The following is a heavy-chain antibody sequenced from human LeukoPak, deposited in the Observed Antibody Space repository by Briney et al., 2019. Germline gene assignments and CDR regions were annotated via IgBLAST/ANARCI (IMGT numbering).Heavy chain of an antibody. CDR2: ISTYNGDT. CDR3: ARGVYPYYFDY. J-gene: IGHJ4*02. CDR1: GYTFTSYG. Sequence: ASVKVSCKASGYTFTSYGINWVRQAPGQGLEWMGWISTYNGDTNYAQKLQGRVTMTTDTSTSTAYMELRSLRSDDTAVYYCARGVYPYYFDYWDQGTLVTVSS. D-gene: IGHD6-13*01. V-gene: IGHV1-18*01.